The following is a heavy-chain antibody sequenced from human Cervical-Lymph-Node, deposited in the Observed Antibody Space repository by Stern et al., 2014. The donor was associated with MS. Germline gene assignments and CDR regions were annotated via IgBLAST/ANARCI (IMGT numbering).Heavy chain of an antibody. J-gene: IGHJ6*02. V-gene: IGHV3-30*18. Sequence: QDQLVQSGGGVVQPGRSLRLSCAASGFTFSSYGMHWARQAPGKGLEWVAVITHDGNKKYDAGSVKGRFTISRDNSKNTLYLQMNSLRAEDTAVYYCAKDVSRGPGRDSYGMDVWGQGVTVTVSS. CDR1: GFTFSSYG. D-gene: IGHD2-21*01. CDR3: AKDVSRGPGRDSYGMDV. CDR2: ITHDGNKK.